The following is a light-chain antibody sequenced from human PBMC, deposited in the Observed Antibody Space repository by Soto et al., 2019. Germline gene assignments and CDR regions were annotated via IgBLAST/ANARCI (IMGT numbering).Light chain of an antibody. CDR3: QQYGSSLFT. V-gene: IGKV3-20*01. J-gene: IGKJ3*01. CDR2: GTS. CDR1: QSVSSKY. Sequence: EIVLTQSPGTLSLSPGERATLSCRASQSVSSKYLAWYQQKPGQAPRVLIYGTSIRASGVPERFSGVGSGTDFTLTITRLEPEDFAVYYCQQYGSSLFTFGPGTKVDFK.